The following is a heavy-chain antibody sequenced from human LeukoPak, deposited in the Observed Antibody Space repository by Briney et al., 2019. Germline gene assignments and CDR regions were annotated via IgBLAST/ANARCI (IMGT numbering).Heavy chain of an antibody. Sequence: GGSLRLSCTASGFTFSSSGMNWVRQAPGKGLEWVAFIRFDGSTQYYADSVKGRFTVSRDNSKNTLYLKMNSLRDEDTAVYYCATETRGSYSEYWGQGTLLTVSS. D-gene: IGHD1-26*01. CDR3: ATETRGSYSEY. J-gene: IGHJ4*02. CDR2: IRFDGSTQ. V-gene: IGHV3-30*02. CDR1: GFTFSSSG.